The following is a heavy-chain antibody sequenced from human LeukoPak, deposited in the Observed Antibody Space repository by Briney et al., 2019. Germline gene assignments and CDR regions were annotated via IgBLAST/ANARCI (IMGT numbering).Heavy chain of an antibody. Sequence: GESLKISCKGSGYSFTSYWIGWVRQMPGKGLEWMGIIYPGDSDTRYSPSFQGQVTISADKSISTAYLQWSSLKASDTAMYYCARHSRYYYDSSGYYGAFDIWGQGTMVTVSS. CDR1: GYSFTSYW. J-gene: IGHJ3*02. CDR3: ARHSRYYYDSSGYYGAFDI. D-gene: IGHD3-22*01. CDR2: IYPGDSDT. V-gene: IGHV5-51*01.